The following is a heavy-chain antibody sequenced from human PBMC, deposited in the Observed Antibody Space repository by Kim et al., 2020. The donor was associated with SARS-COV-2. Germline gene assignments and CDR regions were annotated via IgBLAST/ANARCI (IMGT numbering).Heavy chain of an antibody. Sequence: TNYSPSFQGHVTISADKSISTAYLQWSSLKASDTAMYYCARHGSLSRDYWGQGTLVTVSS. D-gene: IGHD1-26*01. CDR2: T. J-gene: IGHJ4*02. V-gene: IGHV5-10-1*01. CDR3: ARHGSLSRDY.